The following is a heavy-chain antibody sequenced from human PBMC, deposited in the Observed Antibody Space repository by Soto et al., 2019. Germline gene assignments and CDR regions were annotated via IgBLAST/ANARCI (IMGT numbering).Heavy chain of an antibody. CDR3: ARLSVPDFGELWP. CDR2: IYYSGST. CDR1: GCSISSYY. Sequence: SETLSLTCTVSGCSISSYYWSWIRQPPGKGLEWIGYIYYSGSTNYNPSLKGRLTISVDTSKNQFSLKLSSVTAADTAVYYCARLSVPDFGELWPWGQGTLVTVSS. D-gene: IGHD3-10*01. J-gene: IGHJ5*02. V-gene: IGHV4-59*08.